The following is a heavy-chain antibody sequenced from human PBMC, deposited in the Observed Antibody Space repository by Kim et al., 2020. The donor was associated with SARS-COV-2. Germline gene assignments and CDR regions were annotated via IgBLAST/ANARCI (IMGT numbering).Heavy chain of an antibody. Sequence: SETLSLTCTVSGGSISSSSYYWGWIRQPPGKGLEWIGSIYYSGSTYYNPSLKSRVTISVDTSKNQFSLKLSSVTAADTAVYYCASHDYGGNSGEYYFDYWGQGTLVTVSS. CDR2: IYYSGST. CDR3: ASHDYGGNSGEYYFDY. J-gene: IGHJ4*02. CDR1: GGSISSSSYY. D-gene: IGHD4-17*01. V-gene: IGHV4-39*01.